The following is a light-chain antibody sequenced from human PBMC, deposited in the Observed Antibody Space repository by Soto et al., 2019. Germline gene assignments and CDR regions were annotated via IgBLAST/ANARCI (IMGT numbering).Light chain of an antibody. CDR1: SGHSSYA. CDR2: LNSDGSH. J-gene: IGLJ3*02. V-gene: IGLV4-69*01. CDR3: QTWGTGIRV. Sequence: QPVLTQSPSASASLGASVKFTCTLSSGHSSYAIAWHQQQPEKGPRYLMKLNSDGSHSKGDGIPDRFSGSSSGAERYLTISSLQSEDEADYYCQTWGTGIRVFGGGTQLTVL.